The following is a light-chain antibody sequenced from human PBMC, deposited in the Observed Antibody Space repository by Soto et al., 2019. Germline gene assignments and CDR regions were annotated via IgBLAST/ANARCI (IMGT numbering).Light chain of an antibody. CDR3: SSYTISSTFVV. CDR1: SSDVGGYNY. J-gene: IGLJ2*01. Sequence: SALTQPASVSGSPGQSITISCTGTSSDVGGYNYVSWYQQHPGKAPKLMIYDVSNRPSGVSNRFSGSKSGNTASLTISGLQAEDEAEYYCSSYTISSTFVVFGGGTKLTVL. V-gene: IGLV2-14*01. CDR2: DVS.